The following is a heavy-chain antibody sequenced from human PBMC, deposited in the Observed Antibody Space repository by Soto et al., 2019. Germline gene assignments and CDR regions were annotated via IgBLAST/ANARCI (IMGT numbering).Heavy chain of an antibody. CDR2: INPSGGST. Sequence: ASVKVSCKASGGTFSSYTISWVRQAPGQGLEWMGIINPSGGSTSYAQKFQGRVTMTRDTSTSTVYMELSSLRSEDTAVYYCANSGSYSDNWFDPWGQGTLVTVSS. V-gene: IGHV1-46*03. D-gene: IGHD1-26*01. CDR3: ANSGSYSDNWFDP. J-gene: IGHJ5*02. CDR1: GGTFSSYT.